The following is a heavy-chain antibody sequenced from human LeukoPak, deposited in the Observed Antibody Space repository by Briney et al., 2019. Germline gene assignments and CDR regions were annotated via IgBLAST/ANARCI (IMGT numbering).Heavy chain of an antibody. CDR3: VRGLGTYPN. CDR1: GISFSSYW. D-gene: IGHD1-26*01. Sequence: GGSLRLSCAASGISFSSYWMTWVRHLPGEGLQWVASIMQDGSETFYVDSVKGRFTISRDNAKSSLFLQMHSLRAEDTAVYYCVRGLGTYPNWGQGTLVTVSS. CDR2: IMQDGSET. V-gene: IGHV3-7*01. J-gene: IGHJ1*01.